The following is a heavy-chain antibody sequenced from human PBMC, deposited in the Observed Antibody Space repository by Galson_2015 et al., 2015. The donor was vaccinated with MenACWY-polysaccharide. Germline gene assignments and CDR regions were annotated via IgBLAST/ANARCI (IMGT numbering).Heavy chain of an antibody. CDR2: IYNGGYT. V-gene: IGHV3-66*01. Sequence: SPRLSCAQAGFLFSTYAMSSVRQTPGRGRECGSVIYNGGYTYYADSVKGRFSISTYKSKNTLFLHMNTVKDEDTAVYYCARAQTFGDFEDWGQGTLVTVSS. CDR3: ARAQTFGDFED. CDR1: GFLFSTYA. J-gene: IGHJ4*02. D-gene: IGHD3-10*01.